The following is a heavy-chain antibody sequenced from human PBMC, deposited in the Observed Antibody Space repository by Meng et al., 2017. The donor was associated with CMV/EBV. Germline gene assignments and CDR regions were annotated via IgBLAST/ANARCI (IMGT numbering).Heavy chain of an antibody. CDR1: GDSVSSNSAA. D-gene: IGHD6-13*01. CDR3: AREEAAAGRTNYYYYGMDV. V-gene: IGHV6-1*01. CDR2: TYYRSKWYN. J-gene: IGHJ6*02. Sequence: SETLSLTCAISGDSVSSNSAAWNWIRQSPSRGLEWLGRTYYRSKWYNDYAVSVKSRITINPDTSKNQFSLQPNSVTPEDTAVYYCAREEAAAGRTNYYYYGMDVWGQGTTVTVSS.